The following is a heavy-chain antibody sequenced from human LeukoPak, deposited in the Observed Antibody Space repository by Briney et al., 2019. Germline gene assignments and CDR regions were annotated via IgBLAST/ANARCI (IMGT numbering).Heavy chain of an antibody. CDR1: GFTFSSYA. Sequence: GGSLRLSCAASGFTFSSYAMSWVRQAPGKGLEWVSGMSGGGGSTYYADSVKGRFTISRDDSKNTLYLQMNSLRAEDTAIYYCAKTSSGWYPFDYWGQGTLVTVSS. J-gene: IGHJ4*02. V-gene: IGHV3-23*01. CDR2: MSGGGGST. D-gene: IGHD6-19*01. CDR3: AKTSSGWYPFDY.